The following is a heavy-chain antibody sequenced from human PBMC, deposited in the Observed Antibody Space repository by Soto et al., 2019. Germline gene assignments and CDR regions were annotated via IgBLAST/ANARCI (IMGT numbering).Heavy chain of an antibody. J-gene: IGHJ5*02. D-gene: IGHD4-17*01. CDR3: ARVHGALFWFDP. V-gene: IGHV4-59*01. Sequence: QVQLQESGPGLVKPSETLSLTCTVSGDSLSSYYWSWIRQPPGKGLEWIGYVYLSGTTNYNPSFKSRVTMSVDTSKNQFTLTLSSVTVADTAVYYCARVHGALFWFDPWGPGTLVTVSS. CDR1: GDSLSSYY. CDR2: VYLSGTT.